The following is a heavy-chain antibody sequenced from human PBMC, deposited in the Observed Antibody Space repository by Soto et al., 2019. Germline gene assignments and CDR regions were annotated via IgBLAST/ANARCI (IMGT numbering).Heavy chain of an antibody. Sequence: VHLQQWGAGLLRPSETLSLTCTVSGESFGAYYWSWIRQSPGKGLEWIGEVYHSGDTKYNPSLTSRVTISEDPSKNQSSLRMTSMTAADTGAYYCARGFSNSVTTRFDSWGQGTLVTVSS. CDR1: GESFGAYY. J-gene: IGHJ4*02. D-gene: IGHD4-17*01. CDR3: ARGFSNSVTTRFDS. CDR2: VYHSGDT. V-gene: IGHV4-34*01.